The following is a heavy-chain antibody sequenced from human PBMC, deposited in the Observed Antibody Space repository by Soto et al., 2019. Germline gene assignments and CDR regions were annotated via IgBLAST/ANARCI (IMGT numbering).Heavy chain of an antibody. J-gene: IGHJ4*02. CDR1: GFTFTRYS. V-gene: IGHV3-21*06. CDR3: ARESEDLTSNFDY. Sequence: GGSLRLSCAASGFTFTRYSMNWVRQAPGKGLEWVSSISSTTNYIYYGDSMKGRFTISRDDAKNSLYLEMNSLRAEDTAVYYCARESEDLTSNFDYWGQGTLVTSPQ. CDR2: ISSTTNYI.